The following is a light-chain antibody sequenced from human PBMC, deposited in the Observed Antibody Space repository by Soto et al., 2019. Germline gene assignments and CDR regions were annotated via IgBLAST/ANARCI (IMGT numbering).Light chain of an antibody. Sequence: DIQMTQSPSSLSASVGDRVTITCQASQDIRKYLNWYQQKPGRAPKLLIYGASNLETGVPSRFSGSVYGTDLTFTISSLQPEDIATYYCQHYDNLPPFTCGPGTKVAIK. CDR1: QDIRKY. CDR3: QHYDNLPPFT. CDR2: GAS. J-gene: IGKJ3*01. V-gene: IGKV1-33*01.